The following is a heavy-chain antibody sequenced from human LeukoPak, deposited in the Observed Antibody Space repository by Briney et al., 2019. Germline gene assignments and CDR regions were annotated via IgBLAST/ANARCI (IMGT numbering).Heavy chain of an antibody. Sequence: ASVKVFCKASGYTFTSYDINWVRQATGQGLEWMGWMNPNSGNTGYAQKFQGRVTMTRNTSISTAYMELSSLRSEDTAVYYCARGNYVRGDAFDIWGQGTMVTVSS. CDR3: ARGNYVRGDAFDI. CDR1: GYTFTSYD. J-gene: IGHJ3*02. D-gene: IGHD4-11*01. V-gene: IGHV1-8*01. CDR2: MNPNSGNT.